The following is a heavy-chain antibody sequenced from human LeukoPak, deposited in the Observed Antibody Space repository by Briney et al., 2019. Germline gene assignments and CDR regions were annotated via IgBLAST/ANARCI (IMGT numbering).Heavy chain of an antibody. J-gene: IGHJ6*03. CDR2: IYTSGST. CDR3: ARAKGHYDFWSGYGDYMDV. Sequence: SQTLSLTCTVSGGSISSGSYYWSWIRQPAGKGLEWIGRIYTSGSTNYNPSLKSRVTISVDTSKNQFSLKLSSVTAADTAVYYCARAKGHYDFWSGYGDYMDVWGKGTTVTVSS. D-gene: IGHD3-3*01. CDR1: GGSISSGSYY. V-gene: IGHV4-61*02.